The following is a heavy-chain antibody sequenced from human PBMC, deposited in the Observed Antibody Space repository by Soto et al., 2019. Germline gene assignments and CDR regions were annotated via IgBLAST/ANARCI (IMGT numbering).Heavy chain of an antibody. V-gene: IGHV3-23*01. D-gene: IGHD3-22*01. CDR2: LSGSGENT. CDR3: VQMTYFFDGSGFGEQCFFDS. J-gene: IGHJ4*02. Sequence: EVELLESGGGFVHPGGSLRLSCAASGINFSNDVMTWVRQAPGKGLEWVSGLSGSGENTYYAESVKGRFTISRDNSKNTLYLQMRSLRAEDTALYYCVQMTYFFDGSGFGEQCFFDSWGQGTQVTVSS. CDR1: GINFSNDV.